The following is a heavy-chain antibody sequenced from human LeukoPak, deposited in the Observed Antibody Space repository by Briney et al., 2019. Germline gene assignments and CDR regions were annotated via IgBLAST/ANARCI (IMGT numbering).Heavy chain of an antibody. V-gene: IGHV4-61*02. Sequence: SQTLSLTCTVSGGAISSGSYYWSWIRQPAGKGLEWIGGIYTSGSTNYNPSLKSRVTISVYTSKNQFSLKLSSVTAADTAVYYCAREGSGGKNDYWGQGTLVTVSS. CDR3: AREGSGGKNDY. D-gene: IGHD2-15*01. J-gene: IGHJ4*02. CDR2: IYTSGST. CDR1: GGAISSGSYY.